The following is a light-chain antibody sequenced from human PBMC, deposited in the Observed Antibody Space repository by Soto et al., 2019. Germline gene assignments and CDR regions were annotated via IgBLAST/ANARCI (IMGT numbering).Light chain of an antibody. CDR2: GAS. Sequence: EVVLTHSPGTLSLSPGERATLSCRASQSVSSSYLAWYQQKPGQSPRLLIYGASNRASGISDRFSGSGSGTDFTLTIYRLEPEDFAVYYCQRRANWPPWTFGQGTKVDIK. CDR1: QSVSSSY. J-gene: IGKJ1*01. V-gene: IGKV3D-20*02. CDR3: QRRANWPPWT.